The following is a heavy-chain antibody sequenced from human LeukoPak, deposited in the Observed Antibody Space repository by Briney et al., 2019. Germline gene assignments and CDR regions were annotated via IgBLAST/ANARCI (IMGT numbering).Heavy chain of an antibody. D-gene: IGHD3-3*01. CDR2: IIPIFGTA. V-gene: IGHV1-69*13. CDR3: ARTGRPYYDFWSGYHSPFDY. Sequence: ASVKVSCKASGGTFSSYAISWVRQAPGQGLEWMGGIIPIFGTANYAQKFQGRVTITADESTSTAYMELSSLRSEDTAVYYCARTGRPYYDFWSGYHSPFDYWGQGTLVTVSP. J-gene: IGHJ4*02. CDR1: GGTFSSYA.